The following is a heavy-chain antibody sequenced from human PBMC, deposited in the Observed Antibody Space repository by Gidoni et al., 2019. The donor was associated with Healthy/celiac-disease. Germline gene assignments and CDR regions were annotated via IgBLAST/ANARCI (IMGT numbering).Heavy chain of an antibody. J-gene: IGHJ2*01. V-gene: IGHV1-69*01. CDR3: AREFRCSGGSCYRYWYFDL. CDR2: IIHIFGTA. Sequence: QVQLVQSGAEVKKPGSSVKVSCQASGGTFSSYAHSWVRQAPGQGLEWMGGIIHIFGTANYAQKFQGRVTITADESTSTAYMELSSLRSEDTAVYYCAREFRCSGGSCYRYWYFDLWGRGTLVTVSS. CDR1: GGTFSSYA. D-gene: IGHD2-15*01.